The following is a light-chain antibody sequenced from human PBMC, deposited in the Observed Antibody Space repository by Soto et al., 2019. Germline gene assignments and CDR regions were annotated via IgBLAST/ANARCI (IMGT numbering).Light chain of an antibody. J-gene: IGKJ1*01. CDR3: QQYGSSPRT. CDR2: EAS. CDR1: QSLSTRS. Sequence: EIVLTQSPGTLSLSPGERLTLSCRTSQSLSTRSLAWYQQKPGQAPSLLIYEASTRAPGTPDRFSGSGSGTDFTLTVSRLEPEDFAVYYCQQYGSSPRTFGQGTKVEIK. V-gene: IGKV3-20*01.